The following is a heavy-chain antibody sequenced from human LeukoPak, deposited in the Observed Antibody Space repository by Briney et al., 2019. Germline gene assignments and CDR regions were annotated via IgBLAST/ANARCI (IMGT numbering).Heavy chain of an antibody. J-gene: IGHJ6*02. CDR1: GGSVSSGSYY. D-gene: IGHD2-2*01. Sequence: SETLSLTCTVSGGSVSSGSYYWSWIRQPPGKGLEWIGYIYYSESTNYNPSLKSRVTISVDTSKNQFSLKLSSVTAADTAVYYCARGRTVTRTTYYYYYYGMDVWGQGTTVTVSS. V-gene: IGHV4-61*01. CDR2: IYYSEST. CDR3: ARGRTVTRTTYYYYYYGMDV.